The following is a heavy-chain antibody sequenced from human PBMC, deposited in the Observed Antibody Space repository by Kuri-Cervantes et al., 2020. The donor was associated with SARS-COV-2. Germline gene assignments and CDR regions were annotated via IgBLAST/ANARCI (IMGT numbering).Heavy chain of an antibody. Sequence: SETLSLTCTVSGGSISSGSYYWSWIRQPAGKGLEWIGHIYTSGSTNYNPSLKSRVTISVDTSKNQFSLKLSSVTAADTAVYYCARGRYYYDSSGYYYVPTGDVWGKGTTVTVSS. CDR2: IYTSGST. J-gene: IGHJ6*04. D-gene: IGHD3-22*01. V-gene: IGHV4-61*09. CDR1: GGSISSGSYY. CDR3: ARGRYYYDSSGYYYVPTGDV.